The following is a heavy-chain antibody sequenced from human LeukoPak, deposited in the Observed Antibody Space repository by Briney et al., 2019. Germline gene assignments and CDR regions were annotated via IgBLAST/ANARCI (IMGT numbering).Heavy chain of an antibody. D-gene: IGHD4-17*01. CDR2: IYYSGST. CDR3: ARLGTTVFHPDL. V-gene: IGHV4-59*08. J-gene: IGHJ2*01. Sequence: SETLSLTCTVSGGSISSYYWSWIRQPPGKGLEWIGYIYYSGSTNYNPSLKSRVTISVDTSKNQFSLKLSSVTAADTAVYYCARLGTTVFHPDLWGRGTLVTVSS. CDR1: GGSISSYY.